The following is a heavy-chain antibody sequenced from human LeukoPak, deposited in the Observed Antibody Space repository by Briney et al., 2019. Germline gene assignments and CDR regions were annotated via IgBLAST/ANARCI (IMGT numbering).Heavy chain of an antibody. CDR3: AREAGYYDSSGYLDY. V-gene: IGHV4-59*01. Sequence: SETLSLTCTVSGGSITSYYWSWIRQPPGKGLEWIGYIYYSGSTNYNPSLKSRVTISVDTSKNHFSLEVSSVTAADTAVYYCAREAGYYDSSGYLDYWGQGTLVTVSS. CDR2: IYYSGST. D-gene: IGHD3-22*01. CDR1: GGSITSYY. J-gene: IGHJ4*02.